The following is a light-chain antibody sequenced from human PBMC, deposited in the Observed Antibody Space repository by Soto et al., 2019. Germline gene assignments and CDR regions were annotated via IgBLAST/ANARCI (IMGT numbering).Light chain of an antibody. J-gene: IGKJ4*01. CDR1: QTISSSY. CDR2: ATS. CDR3: QQYCCTPPLS. V-gene: IGKV3-20*01. Sequence: EIVLTQSPGTLSLSPGERATLSCRASQTISSSYLGWYQQKPGQSPRLLIFATSTRATGIPDRFSGSGSGTDFTRTISRLEPEDFAVYYCQQYCCTPPLSFGGGTKVEIK.